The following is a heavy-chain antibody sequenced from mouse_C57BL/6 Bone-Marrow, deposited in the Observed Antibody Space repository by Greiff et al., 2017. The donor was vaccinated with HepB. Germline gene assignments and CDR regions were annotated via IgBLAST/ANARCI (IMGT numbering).Heavy chain of an antibody. V-gene: IGHV5-6*02. D-gene: IGHD1-1*01. CDR2: ISSGGGYT. J-gene: IGHJ4*01. Sequence: EVKLMESGGDLVKPGGSLKLSCAASGFTFSSYGMSWVRQTPDKRLEWVATISSGGGYTYYPDSVKGRFTISRDNAKNTLYLQMSSLKSEDTAMYYCARRVVNYYGSGYYYAMDYWGQGTSVTVSA. CDR3: ARRVVNYYGSGYYYAMDY. CDR1: GFTFSSYG.